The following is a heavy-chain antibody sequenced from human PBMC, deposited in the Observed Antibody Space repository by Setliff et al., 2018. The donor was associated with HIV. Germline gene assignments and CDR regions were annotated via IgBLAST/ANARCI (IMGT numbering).Heavy chain of an antibody. D-gene: IGHD3-3*01. CDR2: IYTSGST. Sequence: SSETLSLTCTVSGGSISTYYWSWIRQPPGKGLEWIGYIYTSGSTNYNPSLKTRVTISIDTSKKQVSLKLSSVTAADTAVYYCARHANYDFWSGYWGYYFDYWGQGTLVTSPQ. V-gene: IGHV4-4*09. CDR3: ARHANYDFWSGYWGYYFDY. J-gene: IGHJ4*02. CDR1: GGSISTYY.